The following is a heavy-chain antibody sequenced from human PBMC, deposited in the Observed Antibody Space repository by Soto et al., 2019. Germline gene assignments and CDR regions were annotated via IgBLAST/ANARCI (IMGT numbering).Heavy chain of an antibody. D-gene: IGHD2-15*01. CDR2: IYPGDSDT. CDR1: GYSFTSYW. V-gene: IGHV5-51*01. CDR3: ARGYCSGGSCYPSNWFDP. J-gene: IGHJ5*02. Sequence: GESLKISCKGSGYSFTSYWIGWVRQMPGKGPEWMGIIYPGDSDTRYSPSFQGQVTISADKSISTAYLQWSSLKASDTAMYYCARGYCSGGSCYPSNWFDPWGQGTLVTVSS.